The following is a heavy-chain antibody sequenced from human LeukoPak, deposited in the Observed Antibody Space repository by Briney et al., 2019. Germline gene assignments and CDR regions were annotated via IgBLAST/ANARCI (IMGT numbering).Heavy chain of an antibody. CDR2: IYTSGST. CDR3: ARSRLRSDAFDI. D-gene: IGHD6-6*01. Sequence: SQTLSLTCTVSGGSISSGNYYWSWIRQPAGKGLEWIGRIYTSGSTNYNPSLKSRVTMSVDTSKNQFSLKLSSVTAADTAVYYCARSRLRSDAFDIWGQGTMVTVSS. J-gene: IGHJ3*02. CDR1: GGSISSGNYY. V-gene: IGHV4-61*02.